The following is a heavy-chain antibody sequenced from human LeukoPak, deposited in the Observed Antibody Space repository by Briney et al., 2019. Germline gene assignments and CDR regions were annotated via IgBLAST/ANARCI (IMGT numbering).Heavy chain of an antibody. Sequence: GESLKISCKDSGNSFNNYWIGWVRQMPGKGLEWMGIVYPDDSETTYSPSFQGHVTISADKSISTAYLHWRSLRASDTAIYYCATPDYGGNSGSAAFDIWGQGTMVTVSS. CDR1: GNSFNNYW. CDR3: ATPDYGGNSGSAAFDI. CDR2: VYPDDSET. V-gene: IGHV5-51*01. D-gene: IGHD4-23*01. J-gene: IGHJ3*02.